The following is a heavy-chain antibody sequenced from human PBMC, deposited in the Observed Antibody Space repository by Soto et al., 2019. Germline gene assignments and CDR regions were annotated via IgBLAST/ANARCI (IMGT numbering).Heavy chain of an antibody. Sequence: GGSLRLSCVVSGFTFSSADMSWVRQAPGKGLGWVSAISAGGGTTKYGDSIRGRFTISRDNSKNTLYLHMGSLRADHTPLYCCAKQTMGFWSTSGLFDPWGQGA. V-gene: IGHV3-23*02. CDR3: AKQTMGFWSTSGLFDP. J-gene: IGHJ5*02. CDR2: ISAGGGTT. CDR1: GFTFSSAD. D-gene: IGHD3-3*01.